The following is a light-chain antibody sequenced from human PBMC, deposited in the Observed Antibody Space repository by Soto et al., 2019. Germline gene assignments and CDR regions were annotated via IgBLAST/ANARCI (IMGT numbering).Light chain of an antibody. CDR1: ESISSW. CDR3: QQYNSYST. CDR2: DAS. V-gene: IGKV1-5*01. J-gene: IGKJ1*01. Sequence: DIQMTQSPYTLSASVGDRVTITCRASESISSWLAWYQQKPGKAPKLLIYDASSLETGVPSRFSGSGSGTEFTLTISRLQPDDFATYYCQQYNSYSTFGQGTKVDIK.